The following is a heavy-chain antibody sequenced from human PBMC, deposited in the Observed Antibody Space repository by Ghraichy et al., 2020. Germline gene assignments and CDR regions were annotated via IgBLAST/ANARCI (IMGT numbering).Heavy chain of an antibody. J-gene: IGHJ4*02. CDR1: GYSISSGYY. Sequence: SETLSLTCTVSGYSISSGYYWGWIRQPPGKGLEWIGSIYHSGSTYYNPSLKSRVTISVDTSKNQFSLKLSSVTAADTAVYYCAREGRGPYYFDYWGQGTLVTVSS. V-gene: IGHV4-38-2*02. CDR2: IYHSGST. D-gene: IGHD3-10*01. CDR3: AREGRGPYYFDY.